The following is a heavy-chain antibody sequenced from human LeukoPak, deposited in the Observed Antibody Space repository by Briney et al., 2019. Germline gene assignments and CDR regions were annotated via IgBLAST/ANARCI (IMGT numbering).Heavy chain of an antibody. CDR2: ISAYNGNT. Sequence: GASVKVSCKASGYTFTGYYMHWVRQAPGQGLEWMGWISAYNGNTNYAQKLQGRVTMTTDTSTSTAYMELRSLRSDDTAVYYCARDTAMVNWGQGTLVTVSS. CDR3: ARDTAMVN. CDR1: GYTFTGYY. J-gene: IGHJ4*02. V-gene: IGHV1-18*04. D-gene: IGHD5-18*01.